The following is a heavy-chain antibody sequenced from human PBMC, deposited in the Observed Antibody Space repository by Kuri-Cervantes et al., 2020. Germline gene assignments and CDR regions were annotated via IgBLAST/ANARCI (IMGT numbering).Heavy chain of an antibody. CDR1: GGSISSGGYY. CDR2: IYYSGST. CDR3: ATTSRAWLLIY. J-gene: IGHJ4*02. Sequence: SETLSLTCTVSGGSISSGGYYWSWIRQHPGKGLEWIGYIYYSGSTNYNPSLKSRVTISVDTSNNQFSLNLSSVTAADTAVYYCATTSRAWLLIYWGQGTLVTVSS. V-gene: IGHV4-61*08. D-gene: IGHD3-22*01.